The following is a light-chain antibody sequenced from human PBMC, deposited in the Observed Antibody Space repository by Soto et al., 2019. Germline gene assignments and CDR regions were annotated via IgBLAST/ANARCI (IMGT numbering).Light chain of an antibody. V-gene: IGKV1-8*01. J-gene: IGKJ1*01. CDR3: QQYNNWPWT. CDR2: KAS. Sequence: ALRMTQSPSSISAFTGDIVTITCRASQGISSYLAWYQQKPGKAPKLLIYKASTLKSGVPSRFSGSASGTEFTLTISSLQPDDFAIYYCQQYNNWPWTFGQGTKVDIK. CDR1: QGISSY.